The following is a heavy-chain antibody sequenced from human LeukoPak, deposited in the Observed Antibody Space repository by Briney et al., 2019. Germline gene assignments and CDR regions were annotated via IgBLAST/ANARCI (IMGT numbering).Heavy chain of an antibody. CDR3: ARAGGVWGSYRYYDD. J-gene: IGHJ4*02. D-gene: IGHD3-16*02. V-gene: IGHV3-64*01. Sequence: GGSLRLSCAASGFTFSSYAMHWVRQAPGKGLEYVSAISSNGGSTYYANSVKGRLTMSRDNSKNTLYLQMGSLRAEDRAVYYCARAGGVWGSYRYYDDCGQGTLVTVSS. CDR1: GFTFSSYA. CDR2: ISSNGGST.